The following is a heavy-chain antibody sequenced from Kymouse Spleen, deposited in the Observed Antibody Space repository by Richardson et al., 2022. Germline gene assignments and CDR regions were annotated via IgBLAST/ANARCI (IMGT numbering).Heavy chain of an antibody. Sequence: QVQLQQWGAGLLKPSETLSLTCAVYGGSFSGYYWSWIRQPPGKGLEWIGEINHSGSTNYNPSLKSRVTISVDTSKNQFSLKLSSVTAADTAVYYCARGDVVVPAADYWGQGTLVTVSS. D-gene: IGHD2-2*02. CDR1: GGSFSGYY. V-gene: IGHV4-34*01. J-gene: IGHJ4*02. CDR3: ARGDVVVPAADY. CDR2: INHSGST.